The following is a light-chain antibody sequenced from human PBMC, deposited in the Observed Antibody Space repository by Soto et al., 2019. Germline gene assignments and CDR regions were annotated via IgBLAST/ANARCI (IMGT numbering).Light chain of an antibody. J-gene: IGLJ3*02. CDR1: SSNIGNNY. V-gene: IGLV1-47*01. CDR3: AAWDDSLSSPV. Sequence: QSVLTQPPSASGTPGQRVFISCSGSSSNIGNNYVYWYQQHPGTAPKLLIYRNNQRPSGVPDRFSGSKSGTSASLAISGLRSDDEADYYCAAWDDSLSSPVFGGGTKLTVL. CDR2: RNN.